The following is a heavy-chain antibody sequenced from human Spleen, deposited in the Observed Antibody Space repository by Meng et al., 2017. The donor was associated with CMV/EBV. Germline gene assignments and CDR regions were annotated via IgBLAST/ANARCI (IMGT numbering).Heavy chain of an antibody. CDR3: ARAKYCSSTSCSYSYYGMDV. Sequence: GESLKISCAASGFTFSTYNMNWVRQAPGKGLEWVSSISSSSSYIYYADSVKGRFTISRDNAKNSLYLQMNSLRAEDTAVYYCARAKYCSSTSCSYSYYGMDVWGQGTTVTVSS. D-gene: IGHD2-2*01. CDR1: GFTFSTYN. J-gene: IGHJ6*02. CDR2: ISSSSSYI. V-gene: IGHV3-21*01.